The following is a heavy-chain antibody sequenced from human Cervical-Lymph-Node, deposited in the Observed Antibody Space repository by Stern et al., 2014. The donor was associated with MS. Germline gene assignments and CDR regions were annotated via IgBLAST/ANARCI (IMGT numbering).Heavy chain of an antibody. CDR3: ARDTAQVASWYFDL. D-gene: IGHD2-21*02. CDR1: GYTFTSSG. Sequence: QVQLVQSGVEVKKPGASVKVSCKASGYTFTSSGITWVRQAPGQGLEWMGWINTYNGDTNYAQKIQGRVTMTTDTSTTTAHMEVRSLRYDDTAVYYCARDTAQVASWYFDLWGRGTLVTVSS. V-gene: IGHV1-18*01. J-gene: IGHJ2*01. CDR2: INTYNGDT.